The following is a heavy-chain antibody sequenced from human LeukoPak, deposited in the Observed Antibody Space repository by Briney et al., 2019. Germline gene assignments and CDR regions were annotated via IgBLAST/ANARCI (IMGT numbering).Heavy chain of an antibody. J-gene: IGHJ4*02. CDR1: GGSVSSGSYY. Sequence: SETLSLTCTVPGGSVSSGSYYWSWIRQPPGKGLEWIGYIYNSGNTNYHPSLKSRVTISVDTPKNQFSLKLSSVTAADTAIYYCARHRVGRTFDFDYWGQGTRVTVSS. CDR2: IYNSGNT. V-gene: IGHV4-61*01. D-gene: IGHD1-26*01. CDR3: ARHRVGRTFDFDY.